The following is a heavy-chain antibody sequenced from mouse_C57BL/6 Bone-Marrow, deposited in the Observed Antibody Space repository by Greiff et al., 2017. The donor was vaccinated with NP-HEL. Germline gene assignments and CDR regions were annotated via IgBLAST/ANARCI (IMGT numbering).Heavy chain of an antibody. J-gene: IGHJ4*01. CDR3: ARSYYYGSSPDYAMDY. V-gene: IGHV1-53*01. D-gene: IGHD1-1*01. CDR1: GYTFTSYW. CDR2: INPSNGGT. Sequence: VQLQQPGTELVKPGASVTLSCKASGYTFTSYWMHWVKQRPGQGLEWLGNINPSNGGTNYNEKFKSKATLTVDKTSSTAYMRLSSLTSEDSPVYYCARSYYYGSSPDYAMDYWGQGTSVTVSS.